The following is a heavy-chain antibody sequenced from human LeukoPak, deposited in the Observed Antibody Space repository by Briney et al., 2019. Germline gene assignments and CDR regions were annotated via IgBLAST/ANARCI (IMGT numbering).Heavy chain of an antibody. D-gene: IGHD6-19*01. J-gene: IGHJ4*02. Sequence: GGSLRLSCAASGFTFSDYYMSWIRQAPGKGLEWVSYISSRGNTIYYADSVKGRFTISRDNTKKSLYLQMNSLRADDTAIYYCARHDSSGWDYYFDYWGQGTLVTVSS. CDR3: ARHDSSGWDYYFDY. CDR1: GFTFSDYY. CDR2: ISSRGNTI. V-gene: IGHV3-11*01.